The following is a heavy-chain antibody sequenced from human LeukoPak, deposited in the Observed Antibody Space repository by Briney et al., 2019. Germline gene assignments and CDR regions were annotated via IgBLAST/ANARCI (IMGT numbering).Heavy chain of an antibody. J-gene: IGHJ4*02. D-gene: IGHD3-22*01. CDR1: GFTFSSYG. CDR2: IWYDGSNK. V-gene: IGHV3-33*08. Sequence: GGPLRLSCAASGFTFSSYGMHWVRQAPGKGLEWVAVIWYDGSNKYYAGSVKGRFTISRDNSKNTLYLQMNSLRAEDTAVYYCARDESRDTMIVVLPAGYWGQGTLVTVSS. CDR3: ARDESRDTMIVVLPAGY.